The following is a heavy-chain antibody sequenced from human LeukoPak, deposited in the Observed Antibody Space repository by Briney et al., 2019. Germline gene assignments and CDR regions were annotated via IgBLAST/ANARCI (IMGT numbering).Heavy chain of an antibody. J-gene: IGHJ6*03. Sequence: PSETLSLTCAVSGYSISSGYYWGWIRQPPGKGLEWIGSIYHSGSTYYNPSLKSRVTISVDTSKNQFSLKLSSVTVADTAVYYCARVSSVTMIVVVIRHYYYYYYMDVWGKGTTVTVSS. V-gene: IGHV4-38-2*01. CDR3: ARVSSVTMIVVVIRHYYYYYYMDV. CDR1: GYSISSGYY. D-gene: IGHD3-22*01. CDR2: IYHSGST.